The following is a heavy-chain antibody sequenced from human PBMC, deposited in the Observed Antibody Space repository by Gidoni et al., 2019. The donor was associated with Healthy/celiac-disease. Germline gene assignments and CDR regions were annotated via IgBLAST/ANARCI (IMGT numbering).Heavy chain of an antibody. Sequence: QITLKASGPTMVKPTQTLTLTCTFSGFSLSTSGVGVGWIRQPPGQALEWLALIYWDDDKRYSPSLKSRLTIPKDTSKNQVVLTMTNMDPVDTATYYCAHRLSAYDFWSGYFTIHDAFDIWGQGTMVTVSS. CDR2: IYWDDDK. CDR3: AHRLSAYDFWSGYFTIHDAFDI. D-gene: IGHD3-3*01. V-gene: IGHV2-5*02. CDR1: GFSLSTSGVG. J-gene: IGHJ3*02.